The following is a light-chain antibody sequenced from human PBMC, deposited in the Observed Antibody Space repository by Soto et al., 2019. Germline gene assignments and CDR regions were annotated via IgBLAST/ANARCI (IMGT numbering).Light chain of an antibody. J-gene: IGKJ1*01. CDR1: QSIWSL. V-gene: IGKV1-5*01. CDR2: DAS. Sequence: DIKLTQPPSTLSSSVGDRVTITCLSSQSIWSLFAFYQQKPGKAPKLLIYDASSLESGVPSRFSGSGSGTEFTLTISSLQPDDFATYYCQQYNSYSPKTFGQGTKVDIK. CDR3: QQYNSYSPKT.